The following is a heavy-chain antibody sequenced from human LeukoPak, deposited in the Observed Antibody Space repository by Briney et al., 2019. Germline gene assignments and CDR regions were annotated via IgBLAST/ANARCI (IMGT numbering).Heavy chain of an antibody. Sequence: GGSLRLSCAAPGFIFDNYAIHWVRQAPGKGLEWVPLISGDGGSTFYADSVRGRFTISRDNTRKSLSLQMSSLRSEDTALYYCARESETSGWYDYWGQGTLVTVSS. D-gene: IGHD6-19*01. CDR1: GFIFDNYA. CDR2: ISGDGGST. CDR3: ARESETSGWYDY. J-gene: IGHJ4*02. V-gene: IGHV3-43*02.